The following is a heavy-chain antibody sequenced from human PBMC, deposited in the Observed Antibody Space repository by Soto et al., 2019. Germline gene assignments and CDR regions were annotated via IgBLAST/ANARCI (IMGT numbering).Heavy chain of an antibody. CDR1: GFTFTSSA. Sequence: VKASCKASGFTFTSSAVQWVLHARGQRLEWIGWIVVGSGNTDYAQKFQERGTRTRDMSTSTAYMELSSLRSEDTAAYYCADCPSCCDSWRGYEPRRFDPWGQGALVTVSS. V-gene: IGHV1-58*01. CDR3: ADCPSCCDSWRGYEPRRFDP. J-gene: IGHJ5*02. D-gene: IGHD3-3*01. CDR2: IVVGSGNT.